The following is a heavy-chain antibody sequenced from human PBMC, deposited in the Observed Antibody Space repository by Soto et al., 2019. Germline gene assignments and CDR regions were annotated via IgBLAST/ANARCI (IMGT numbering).Heavy chain of an antibody. J-gene: IGHJ4*02. CDR1: GFTFSSYG. Sequence: GGSLRLSCAASGFTFSSYGMHWVRQAPGKGLEWVAVIWYDGSNKYYADSVKGRFTISRDNSKNTLYLQMNSLRAEDTAVYYCARGHSSSWETLDYWGQGTLVTVSS. D-gene: IGHD6-13*01. V-gene: IGHV3-33*01. CDR3: ARGHSSSWETLDY. CDR2: IWYDGSNK.